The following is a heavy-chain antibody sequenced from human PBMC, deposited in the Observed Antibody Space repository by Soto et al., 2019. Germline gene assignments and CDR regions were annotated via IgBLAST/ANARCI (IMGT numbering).Heavy chain of an antibody. V-gene: IGHV3-48*01. CDR1: GVRFWSSV. J-gene: IGHJ4*02. CDR2: ISSSSSTI. CDR3: ARDYSSYGPFDY. Sequence: GGSLGLCRAASGVRFWSSVVDGVLKTPGKGLEWVSYISSSSSTIYYADSVKGRFTISRDNAKNSLYLQMNSLRAEDTVVYYCARDYSSYGPFDYWGQGTLVTGSS. D-gene: IGHD5-18*01.